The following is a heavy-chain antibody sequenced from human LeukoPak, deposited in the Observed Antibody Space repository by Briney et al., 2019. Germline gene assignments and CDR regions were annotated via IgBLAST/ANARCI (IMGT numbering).Heavy chain of an antibody. V-gene: IGHV4-4*07. Sequence: SETLSLTCTVSGGSISSYYWSWIRQPAGKGLEWIGRIYTSGSTNYNPSLKSRVTMSVDTSKNQFSLKLSSVTAADTAVYHCARGANYGDYGLDAFDVWVKGLWSPSLQ. CDR1: GGSISSYY. D-gene: IGHD4-17*01. CDR3: ARGANYGDYGLDAFDV. J-gene: IGHJ3*01. CDR2: IYTSGST.